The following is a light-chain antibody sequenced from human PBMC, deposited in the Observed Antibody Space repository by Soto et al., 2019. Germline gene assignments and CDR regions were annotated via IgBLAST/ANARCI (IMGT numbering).Light chain of an antibody. CDR2: RAS. Sequence: EIVLTQSPGTLSLSPGERATLSCRASQSVSSSYLAWYQQKPGQAPKVLIYRASSRATGIPDRFSGSGSGTDFTLTISRLEPEDFAVYYCQQYCSSPLTFGGGTKVEIK. J-gene: IGKJ4*01. CDR3: QQYCSSPLT. V-gene: IGKV3-20*01. CDR1: QSVSSSY.